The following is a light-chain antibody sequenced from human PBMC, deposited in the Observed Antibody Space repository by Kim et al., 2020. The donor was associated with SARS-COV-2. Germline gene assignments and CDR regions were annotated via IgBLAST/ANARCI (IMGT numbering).Light chain of an antibody. Sequence: QSVPTQPPSASGTPGQRVTISCSGSSSNIGINYVYWYQQLPGAAPKLVIHSNNQRPSGVPDRFSGSKSGTSASLAISGLQSEDEADYYCAAWDDSLSGAVFGGGTQLTVL. V-gene: IGLV1-47*02. J-gene: IGLJ3*02. CDR3: AAWDDSLSGAV. CDR1: SSNIGINY. CDR2: SNN.